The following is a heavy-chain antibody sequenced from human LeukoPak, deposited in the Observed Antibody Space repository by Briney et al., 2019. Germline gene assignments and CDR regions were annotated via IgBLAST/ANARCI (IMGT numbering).Heavy chain of an antibody. D-gene: IGHD6-13*01. CDR1: GFTFSSYA. CDR3: AKGRRGIAAAGIDY. CDR2: ISGSGGST. J-gene: IGHJ4*02. Sequence: GGSLRLSCAASGFTFSSYAMSWVRQAPGKGLEWVSAISGSGGSTYYADSVRGRFTISRDNSKNTLYLQMNSLRAEDTAVYYCAKGRRGIAAAGIDYWGQGTLVTVSS. V-gene: IGHV3-23*01.